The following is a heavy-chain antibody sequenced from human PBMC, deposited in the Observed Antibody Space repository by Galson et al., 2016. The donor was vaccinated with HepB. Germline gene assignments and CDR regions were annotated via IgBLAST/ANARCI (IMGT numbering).Heavy chain of an antibody. J-gene: IGHJ6*02. D-gene: IGHD1-1*01. Sequence: SLRLSCAASGFTFSDYYMSWIRQTPGKGLEWVSSIGSRRSYTNYADSVKGRFTISRDNAKNTVYLQMDSLRAEDTAVYYCARRTTGTIWSVDIWGQGTTVTVSS. CDR2: IGSRRSYT. CDR3: ARRTTGTIWSVDI. CDR1: GFTFSDYY. V-gene: IGHV3-11*03.